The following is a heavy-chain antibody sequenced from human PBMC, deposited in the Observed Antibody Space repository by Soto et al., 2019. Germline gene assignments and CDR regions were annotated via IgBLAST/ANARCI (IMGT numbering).Heavy chain of an antibody. J-gene: IGHJ4*02. V-gene: IGHV3-48*02. D-gene: IGHD6-19*01. Sequence: EVQLVESGGGLVQPGGSLRLSCAASGFTFNIYSMNWVRQAPGKGLEWVSYITSDTATIHYADSVRGRFTISRVNAENSLFLQMNSLRDEDTAAYYCARSVAGHFDYWGQGALVTVSS. CDR1: GFTFNIYS. CDR3: ARSVAGHFDY. CDR2: ITSDTATI.